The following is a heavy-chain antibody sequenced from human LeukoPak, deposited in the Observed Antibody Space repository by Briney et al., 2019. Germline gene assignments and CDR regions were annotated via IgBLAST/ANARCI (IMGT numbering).Heavy chain of an antibody. V-gene: IGHV3-48*03. J-gene: IGHJ4*02. Sequence: GGSLRLSCAASGFTFSSYEMNWVRQAPGKGLEWVSYISSSGSTIYYADSVKGRFTISRDNAKNSLYLQMNSLRAEDTAVYYCARDSDSAMVSFDYWGQGTLVTVSS. D-gene: IGHD5-18*01. CDR1: GFTFSSYE. CDR3: ARDSDSAMVSFDY. CDR2: ISSSGSTI.